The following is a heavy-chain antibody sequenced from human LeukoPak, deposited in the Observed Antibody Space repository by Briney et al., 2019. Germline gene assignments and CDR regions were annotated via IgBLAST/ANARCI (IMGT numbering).Heavy chain of an antibody. Sequence: GASVKVSCKASGYTFTSYGIYWLRLATGPGLEWMGWMKPNRGNTGYAQKFQRRVTMTRNTSISTAYMHLSRLRCEEPAVYYSTRSSTSSASFDYWGQGTLVTVSS. V-gene: IGHV1-8*01. J-gene: IGHJ4*02. CDR3: TRSSTSSASFDY. D-gene: IGHD2-2*01. CDR1: GYTFTSYG. CDR2: MKPNRGNT.